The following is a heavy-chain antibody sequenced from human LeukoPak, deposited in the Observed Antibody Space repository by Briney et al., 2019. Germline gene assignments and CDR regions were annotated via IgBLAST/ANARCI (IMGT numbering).Heavy chain of an antibody. CDR2: IYPGDSDT. Sequence: GESLKISCNSSGYIYTSYWIGWVRQMPGKGLEWMGIIYPGDSDTRYSPSFQGQVTISADKSISTAYLQWSSLKASDTAMYYCARQVVAVATDYYYYGMDVWGQGTTVTVSS. J-gene: IGHJ6*02. D-gene: IGHD6-19*01. CDR3: ARQVVAVATDYYYYGMDV. CDR1: GYIYTSYW. V-gene: IGHV5-51*01.